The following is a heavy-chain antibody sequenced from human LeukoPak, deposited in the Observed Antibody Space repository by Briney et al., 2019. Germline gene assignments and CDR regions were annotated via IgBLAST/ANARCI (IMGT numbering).Heavy chain of an antibody. J-gene: IGHJ5*02. CDR3: ARDGGSYSSSRWFDP. V-gene: IGHV4-38-2*02. CDR2: IYHSGST. Sequence: SETLSLTCTVSGYSISSGYYWGWIRQPPGKGLEWIGSIYHSGSTYYNPSLKSRVTISVDTSKNQFSLKLSSVTAADTAVYHCARDGGSYSSSRWFDPWGQGTLVTVSS. D-gene: IGHD6-13*01. CDR1: GYSISSGYY.